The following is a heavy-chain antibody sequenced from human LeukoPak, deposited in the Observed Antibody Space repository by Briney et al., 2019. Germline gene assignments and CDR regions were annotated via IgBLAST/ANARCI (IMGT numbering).Heavy chain of an antibody. V-gene: IGHV1-69*13. CDR2: IIPIFDTA. CDR3: ARDKNDSSSWYAPFDY. CDR1: GGTFSSYG. Sequence: ASVKVSCKASGGTFSSYGISWVRQAPGQGLEWMGGIIPIFDTANYAQKFQGRVTITADESTSTAYMELRSLRSEDTAVYYCARDKNDSSSWYAPFDYWGQGTLVTVSS. J-gene: IGHJ4*02. D-gene: IGHD6-13*01.